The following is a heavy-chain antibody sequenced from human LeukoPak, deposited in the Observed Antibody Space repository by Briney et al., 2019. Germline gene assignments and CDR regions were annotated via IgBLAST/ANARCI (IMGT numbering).Heavy chain of an antibody. D-gene: IGHD1-1*01. V-gene: IGHV5-51*04. J-gene: IGHJ6*02. CDR1: GYKFTDYW. CDR2: IYPGDSDT. CDR3: ARSAPPDNWNDLRYYYPMDV. Sequence: GESLKISCKGSGYKFTDYWIGWVRQMPGKGLEWMGIIYPGDSDTTYSPSFQGQVTISAEEPINTAYLQWSSLKASDTAIYYCARSAPPDNWNDLRYYYPMDVWGQGTTVTVPS.